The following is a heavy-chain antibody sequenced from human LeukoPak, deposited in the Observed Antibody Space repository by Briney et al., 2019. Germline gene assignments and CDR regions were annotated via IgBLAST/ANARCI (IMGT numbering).Heavy chain of an antibody. CDR1: GFIFSSYA. Sequence: PGGSLRLSCAASGFIFSSYAMRWVRQAPGKGLEWVSGISSSGSGGNTYYADSVKDRFTISRDSSWNTLFLHMNTLRAEDTAIYYCAKDRTVGASYWYFDLWGRGTLVTVSS. D-gene: IGHD1-26*01. CDR2: ISSSGSGGNT. V-gene: IGHV3-23*01. J-gene: IGHJ2*01. CDR3: AKDRTVGASYWYFDL.